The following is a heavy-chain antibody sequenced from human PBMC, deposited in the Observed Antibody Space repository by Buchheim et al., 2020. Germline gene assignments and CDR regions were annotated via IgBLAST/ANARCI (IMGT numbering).Heavy chain of an antibody. CDR2: IKSKFHSGTT. V-gene: IGHV3-15*01. Sequence: EVQLVESGGGLVEPGGSLRLSCAASGFTFSIAWMSWVRQAPGKGLEWVGRIKSKFHSGTTDYAAPVKGRFTISRDDSTQTLYLQMNSLKTEDTAVYYCTTDDYSGYSPLPENDAFDVWGQGT. D-gene: IGHD4-17*01. CDR1: GFTFSIAW. J-gene: IGHJ3*01. CDR3: TTDDYSGYSPLPENDAFDV.